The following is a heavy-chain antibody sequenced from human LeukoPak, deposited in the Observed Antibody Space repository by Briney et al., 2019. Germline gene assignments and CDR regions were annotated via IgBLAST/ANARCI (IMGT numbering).Heavy chain of an antibody. CDR2: IYYSGST. D-gene: IGHD3-3*02. CDR3: ARGGIRQTFDN. CDR1: GGSICTYY. V-gene: IGHV4-59*01. J-gene: IGHJ4*02. Sequence: PSETLSLTCTVSGGSICTYYWNWIRQPPGKGLEWIGYIYYSGSTNYNPSLKSRVTISVDTSKNQFSLNLTSVTAADTAVYYCARGGIRQTFDNWGQGTLVTVSS.